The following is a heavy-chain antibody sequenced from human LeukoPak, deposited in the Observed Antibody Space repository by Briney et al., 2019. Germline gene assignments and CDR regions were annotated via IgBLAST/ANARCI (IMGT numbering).Heavy chain of an antibody. D-gene: IGHD3-22*01. CDR2: IYHSGTT. CDR1: DYSISSGYY. J-gene: IGHJ4*02. CDR3: ATRYYYDSSGYYYFDY. V-gene: IGHV4-38-2*02. Sequence: PSETLSLTCTVSDYSISSGYYWGWIRQPPGKGLEWIGSIYHSGTTYYNPSLKSRVTISVDTSKNQFSLKLSSVTAADTAVYYCATRYYYDSSGYYYFDYWGQGTLVTVSS.